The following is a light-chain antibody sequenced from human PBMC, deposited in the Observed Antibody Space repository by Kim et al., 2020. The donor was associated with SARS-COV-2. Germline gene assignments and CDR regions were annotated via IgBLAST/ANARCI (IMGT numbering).Light chain of an antibody. J-gene: IGLJ3*02. V-gene: IGLV7-43*01. CDR1: TGAVTSGYH. CDR3: LVVHNEAWV. CDR2: GTS. Sequence: PGETGTIPGTSSTGAVTSGYHPNWFQQKPGQPPRSLIYGTSYKHSWTPARFSGSLLGGKAALTVSGVQPEDEADYYCLVVHNEAWVFGGGTQLTVL.